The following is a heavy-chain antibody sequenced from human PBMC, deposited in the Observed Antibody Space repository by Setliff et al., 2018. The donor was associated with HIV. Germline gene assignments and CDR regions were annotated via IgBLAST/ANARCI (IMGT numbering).Heavy chain of an antibody. CDR1: GYSISSVSY. J-gene: IGHJ6*02. D-gene: IGHD1-1*01. V-gene: IGHV4-38-2*02. CDR3: ARVEKNSTYYGLDV. Sequence: SETLSLTCTVSGYSISSVSYWGWIRQPPGKGLEWIGSIYHSGTTYYNPSLKSRVTISVDAAKNQFSLKLSSVTTADTAVYYCARVEKNSTYYGLDVWGQGIRVTVSS. CDR2: IYHSGTT.